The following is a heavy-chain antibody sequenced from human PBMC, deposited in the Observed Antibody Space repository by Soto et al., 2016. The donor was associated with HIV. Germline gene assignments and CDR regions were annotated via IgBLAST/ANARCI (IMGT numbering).Heavy chain of an antibody. V-gene: IGHV3-73*01. CDR1: GFTFSGSA. J-gene: IGHJ4*02. CDR2: IRSKANSYAT. D-gene: IGHD3-3*01. Sequence: EVQLVESGGGLVQPGGSLKLSCAASGFTFSGSAMHWVRQASGKGLEWVGRIRSKANSYATAYAASVKGRFTISRDDSKNTAYLQMNSLKTEDTAVYYCTSSFDSIFGMDFDYWGQGTLVTVSS. CDR3: TSSFDSIFGMDFDY.